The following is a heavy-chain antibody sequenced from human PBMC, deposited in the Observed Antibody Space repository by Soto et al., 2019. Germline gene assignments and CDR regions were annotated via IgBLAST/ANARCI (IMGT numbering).Heavy chain of an antibody. D-gene: IGHD3-9*01. Sequence: PGRSLRLSSAASGFSFGLYGMQWVREAPGKGLEWVAGIWFDGSNKYYADPVKGPFTISRENSKNTLYLRIDILRAEDTAGYSFAISPYTTGYHYGMDVWGQGTTVTVSS. V-gene: IGHV3-33*01. J-gene: IGHJ6*02. CDR1: GFSFGLYG. CDR3: AISPYTTGYHYGMDV. CDR2: IWFDGSNK.